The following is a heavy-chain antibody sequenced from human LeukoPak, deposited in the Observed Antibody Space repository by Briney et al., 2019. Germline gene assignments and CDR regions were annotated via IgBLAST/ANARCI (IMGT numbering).Heavy chain of an antibody. CDR3: ASYPLLTMVRGVRHYYYYGMDV. D-gene: IGHD3-10*01. Sequence: ASVKVSCKASGYTFTSYDINWVRQATGQGLEWMGWMNPNSGNTGYAQKFQGRVTMTRNTSISTAYMELSSLRSEDTAVYYCASYPLLTMVRGVRHYYYYGMDVWGQGTTVTVSS. J-gene: IGHJ6*02. CDR2: MNPNSGNT. V-gene: IGHV1-8*01. CDR1: GYTFTSYD.